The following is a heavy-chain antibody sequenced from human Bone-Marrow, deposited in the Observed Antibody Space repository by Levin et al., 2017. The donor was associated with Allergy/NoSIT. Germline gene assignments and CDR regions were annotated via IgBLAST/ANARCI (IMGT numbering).Heavy chain of an antibody. CDR3: ASPLNIVATIPGPY. D-gene: IGHD5-12*01. V-gene: IGHV3-30*04. CDR1: GFTFSSYA. J-gene: IGHJ4*02. CDR2: ISYDGSNK. Sequence: GESLKISCAASGFTFSSYAMHWVRQAPGKGLEWVAVISYDGSNKYYADSVKGRFTISRDNSKNTLYLQMNSLRAEDTAVYYCASPLNIVATIPGPYWGQGTLVTVSS.